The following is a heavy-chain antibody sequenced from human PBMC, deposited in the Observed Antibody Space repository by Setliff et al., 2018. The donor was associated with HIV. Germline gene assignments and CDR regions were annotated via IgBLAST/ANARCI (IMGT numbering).Heavy chain of an antibody. J-gene: IGHJ6*03. CDR3: ARGGGTSSPIDYHYYIDV. V-gene: IGHV4-39*01. Sequence: SETLSLTCNVSGGAISSSSYYWFWIRQPPGKGLEWIGSIFYSGSTYYNPSLKSRLTISVDTSKTQFSLKLRSVTAADTAVYYCARGGGTSSPIDYHYYIDVWGKGTTVTVSS. CDR2: IFYSGST. D-gene: IGHD6-6*01. CDR1: GGAISSSSYY.